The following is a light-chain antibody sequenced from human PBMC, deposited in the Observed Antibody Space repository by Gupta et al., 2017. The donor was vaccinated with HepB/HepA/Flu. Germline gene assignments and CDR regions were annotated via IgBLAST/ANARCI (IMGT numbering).Light chain of an antibody. Sequence: DIQMPQSPSSLSPSVGDRVTITCRASQSISSYLNWYQQKPGKAPKLLIYAASSLQSGVPSRFSGSGSGTDFTLTISSLQPEDFATYYCQQSYSTPKTFGGGTKVEIK. V-gene: IGKV1-39*01. J-gene: IGKJ4*01. CDR2: AAS. CDR1: QSISSY. CDR3: QQSYSTPKT.